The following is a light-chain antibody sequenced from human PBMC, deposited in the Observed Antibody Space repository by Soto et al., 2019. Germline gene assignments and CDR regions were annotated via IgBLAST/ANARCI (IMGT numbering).Light chain of an antibody. V-gene: IGLV2-14*01. CDR1: SSDVGGSNY. CDR2: EVS. Sequence: QSALIQPASVSGSPGQSITISCTGTSSDVGGSNYVSWYQHHPHRAPKLLIYEVSYRPSGVSNRFSGSKSGNTASLTISGLQAEDEADYYCSSYAGNGAWVFGGGTKLTVL. CDR3: SSYAGNGAWV. J-gene: IGLJ3*02.